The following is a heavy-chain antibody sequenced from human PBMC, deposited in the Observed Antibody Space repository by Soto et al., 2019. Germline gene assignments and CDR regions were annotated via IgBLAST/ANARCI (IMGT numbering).Heavy chain of an antibody. J-gene: IGHJ4*02. D-gene: IGHD4-17*01. Sequence: GGSLILSCTASGFTFGDYAMSWFRQAPGKGLEWVGFIRSKAYGGTTEYAASVKGRFTISRDDSKSIAYLQMNSLKTEDTAVYYCTRTTTVTTFDYWGQGTLVTVSS. V-gene: IGHV3-49*03. CDR3: TRTTTVTTFDY. CDR1: GFTFGDYA. CDR2: IRSKAYGGTT.